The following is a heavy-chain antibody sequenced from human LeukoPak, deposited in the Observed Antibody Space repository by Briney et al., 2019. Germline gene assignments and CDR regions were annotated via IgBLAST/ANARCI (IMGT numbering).Heavy chain of an antibody. CDR1: GGSFSGYY. CDR3: ARRRGITMIVASTRYFQH. V-gene: IGHV4-34*01. Sequence: PWETLSLTCAVYGGSFSGYYWSWIRQPPGKGLEWIGEINHSGSTNYNPSLKSRVTISVDTSKNQFSLKLSSVTAADTAVYYCARRRGITMIVASTRYFQHWGQGTLVTVSS. D-gene: IGHD3-22*01. J-gene: IGHJ1*01. CDR2: INHSGST.